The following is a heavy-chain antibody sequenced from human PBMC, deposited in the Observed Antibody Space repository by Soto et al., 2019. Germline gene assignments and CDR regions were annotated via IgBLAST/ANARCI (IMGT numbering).Heavy chain of an antibody. V-gene: IGHV3-33*01. CDR2: IWYDGSNK. Sequence: GGSLRLSCAASGFTFSSYGMHWVRQAPGKGLEWVAVIWYDGSNKYYADSVKGRFTISRDNSKNTLYLQMNSLSAEDTAVYYCARDKLAYYGSGSYYYYGMDVWGQGTTVTVSS. J-gene: IGHJ6*02. D-gene: IGHD3-10*01. CDR1: GFTFSSYG. CDR3: ARDKLAYYGSGSYYYYGMDV.